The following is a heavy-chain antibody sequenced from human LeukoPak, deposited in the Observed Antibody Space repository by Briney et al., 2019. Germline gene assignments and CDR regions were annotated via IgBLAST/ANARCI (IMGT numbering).Heavy chain of an antibody. J-gene: IGHJ4*02. D-gene: IGHD6-13*01. Sequence: GGSLRLSSAASGFTFSSYGMHWVRQAPGKGLEWVAVIWYDGSNKYYADSVKGRFTISRDNSKNTLYLQMNSLRAEDTAVYYCARTARPKYSSSWYIDYWGQGTLVTVSS. CDR2: IWYDGSNK. CDR3: ARTARPKYSSSWYIDY. V-gene: IGHV3-33*01. CDR1: GFTFSSYG.